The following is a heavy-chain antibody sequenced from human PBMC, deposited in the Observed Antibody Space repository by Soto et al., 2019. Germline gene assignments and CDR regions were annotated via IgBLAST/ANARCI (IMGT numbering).Heavy chain of an antibody. CDR1: GFTFSDYY. CDR3: AKGDYDILTGPDY. Sequence: GGSLRLSCAASGFTFSDYYMSWIRQAPGKGLEWVSYISSSSSYTNYADSVKGRFTISRDNSKNTLYLQMNSLRAEDTAVYYCAKGDYDILTGPDYWGQGTLVTVSS. CDR2: ISSSSSYT. J-gene: IGHJ4*02. V-gene: IGHV3-11*06. D-gene: IGHD3-9*01.